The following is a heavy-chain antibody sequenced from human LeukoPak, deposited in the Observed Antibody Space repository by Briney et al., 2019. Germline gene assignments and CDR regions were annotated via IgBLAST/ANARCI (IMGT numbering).Heavy chain of an antibody. CDR1: GFTFDDYG. Sequence: GGSLRLSCAASGFTFDDYGMSWVRQAPGKGLEWVSGINWNGGSTGYADSVKGRFTISRDNAKNSLYLQMNSLRAEDTALYYCARGELGPTWIQLWSVFDYWGQGTLVTVSS. V-gene: IGHV3-20*04. CDR2: INWNGGST. J-gene: IGHJ4*02. D-gene: IGHD5-18*01. CDR3: ARGELGPTWIQLWSVFDY.